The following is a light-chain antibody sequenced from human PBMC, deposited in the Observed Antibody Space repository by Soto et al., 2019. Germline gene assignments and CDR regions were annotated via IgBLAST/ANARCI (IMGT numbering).Light chain of an antibody. V-gene: IGKV1-39*01. Sequence: DIQMTQSPSSLSASVGDRVTITCRASQSISSYLNWYQQKPGKAPKLLIYAASSLQSGVPSRFSGSGSGTDFTLTISSMQTADLATYYCQQSYRTLCTFGQGTKVESK. CDR3: QQSYRTLCT. J-gene: IGKJ1*01. CDR1: QSISSY. CDR2: AAS.